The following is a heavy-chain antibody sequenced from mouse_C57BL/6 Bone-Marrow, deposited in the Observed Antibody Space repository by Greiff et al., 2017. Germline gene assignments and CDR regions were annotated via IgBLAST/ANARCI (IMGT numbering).Heavy chain of an antibody. Sequence: VQLKESGAELVRPGASVKLSCTASGFNIKDDYMHWVKQRPEQGLEWIGWIDPENGDTEDASKFQGKATITADTSSNTAYLQLSSLTSEDTAVYYCTTAVDYWGQGTTLTVSS. CDR2: IDPENGDT. V-gene: IGHV14-4*01. J-gene: IGHJ2*01. CDR1: GFNIKDDY. CDR3: TTAVDY.